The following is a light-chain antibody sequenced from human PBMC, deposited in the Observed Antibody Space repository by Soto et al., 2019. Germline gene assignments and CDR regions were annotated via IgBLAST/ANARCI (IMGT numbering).Light chain of an antibody. Sequence: EILLTQSPATLSLSPGERATLSCRASQSVSSYLAWYQQKPGQAPRLLIYDASNRATGIPARFSGSGSMTDFTLTISSLEPEDFAVYYCQQRRNWPRTFGQGTKVEIK. CDR1: QSVSSY. CDR2: DAS. V-gene: IGKV3-11*01. CDR3: QQRRNWPRT. J-gene: IGKJ1*01.